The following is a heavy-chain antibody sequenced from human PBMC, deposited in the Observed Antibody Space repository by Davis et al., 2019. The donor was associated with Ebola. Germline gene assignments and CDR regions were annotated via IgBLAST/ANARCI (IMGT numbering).Heavy chain of an antibody. V-gene: IGHV1-18*04. CDR3: ARDRDSSGWYVSDY. CDR1: GYTFTSYY. Sequence: ASVKVSCKASGYTFTSYYMHWVRQAPGQGLEWMGWISAYNGNTNYAQKLQGRVTMTTDTSTSTAYMELSSLRSEDTAVYYCARDRDSSGWYVSDYWGQGTLVTVSS. CDR2: ISAYNGNT. J-gene: IGHJ4*02. D-gene: IGHD6-19*01.